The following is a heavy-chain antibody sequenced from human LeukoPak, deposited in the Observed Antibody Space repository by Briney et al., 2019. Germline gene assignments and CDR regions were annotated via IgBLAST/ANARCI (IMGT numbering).Heavy chain of an antibody. CDR1: GGTFSSYA. V-gene: IGHV1-69*13. D-gene: IGHD3-3*01. CDR2: IIPIFGTA. CDR3: ARGKNDFWSGYYYDAFDI. Sequence: SVKVSCKASGGTFSSYAISWVRQAPGQGLEWMGGIIPIFGTANYAQKFQGRVTITADESTSTAYMELSSLRSEDTAVYYCARGKNDFWSGYYYDAFDIWGQGTMVTVSS. J-gene: IGHJ3*02.